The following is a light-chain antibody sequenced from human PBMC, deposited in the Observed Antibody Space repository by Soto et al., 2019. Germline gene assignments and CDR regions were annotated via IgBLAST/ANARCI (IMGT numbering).Light chain of an antibody. CDR1: NSNIGSNT. V-gene: IGLV1-44*01. CDR3: AAWDASLNAPV. Sequence: QSAMTQPPSASGTPGQRVTISCSGRNSNIGSNTVTWYQQLPGTSPKLLIYANDQRPSGVPYRISGSKSGTSAPLTITGLQSEDEAEYFCAAWDASLNAPVFGGGTKLTVL. J-gene: IGLJ3*02. CDR2: AND.